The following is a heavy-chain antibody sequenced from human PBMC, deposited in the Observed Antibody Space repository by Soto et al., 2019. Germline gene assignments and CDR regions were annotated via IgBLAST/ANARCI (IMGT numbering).Heavy chain of an antibody. CDR3: ARVGLLWFGELLSLTHWDYYFDY. CDR1: GYSFTSYW. J-gene: IGHJ4*02. V-gene: IGHV5-51*01. CDR2: IYPGDSDT. D-gene: IGHD3-10*01. Sequence: PGESLKISCKGSGYSFTSYWIGWVRQMPGKGLEWMGIIYPGDSDTRYGPSFQGQVTISADKSISTAYLQWSSLKASDTAMYYCARVGLLWFGELLSLTHWDYYFDYWGQGTLVTVSS.